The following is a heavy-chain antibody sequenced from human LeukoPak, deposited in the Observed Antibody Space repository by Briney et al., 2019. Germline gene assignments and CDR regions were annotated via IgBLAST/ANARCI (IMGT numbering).Heavy chain of an antibody. V-gene: IGHV3-21*04. CDR3: AKDGVVAALGDNWFDP. Sequence: PGGSLRLSCAASGFTFSSYSMNWVRQAPGKGLEWVSSISSSSSYIYYADSVKGRFTISRDSSKNSLYLQMNSLRTEDTAFYYCAKDGVVAALGDNWFDPWGQGTLVTVSS. J-gene: IGHJ5*02. D-gene: IGHD2-15*01. CDR1: GFTFSSYS. CDR2: ISSSSSYI.